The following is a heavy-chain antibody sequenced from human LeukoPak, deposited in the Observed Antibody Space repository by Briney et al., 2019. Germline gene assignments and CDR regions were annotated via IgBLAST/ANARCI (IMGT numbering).Heavy chain of an antibody. J-gene: IGHJ4*02. V-gene: IGHV4-59*01. D-gene: IGHD6-25*01. CDR1: GDSLNSYY. CDR3: AGRAARFFDY. CDR2: IFYSGSS. Sequence: SETLSLTCTVSGDSLNSYYWSWIRQPPGEGLQWIGYIFYSGSSNYTASLRSRVAISVDTSKNQFSLKLTSVTAADTAVYYCAGRAARFFDYWGQGILVTASS.